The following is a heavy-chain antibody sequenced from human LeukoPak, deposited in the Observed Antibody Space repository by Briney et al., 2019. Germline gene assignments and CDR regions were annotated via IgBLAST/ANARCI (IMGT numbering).Heavy chain of an antibody. CDR2: IYTSGST. J-gene: IGHJ4*02. CDR3: ARAGGSSGTDY. V-gene: IGHV4-61*02. D-gene: IGHD6-19*01. CDR1: GGSISSGSYY. Sequence: PSQTLSLTCTVSGGSISSGSYYWSWIRQPAGKGLEWIGRIYTSGSTNYNPSLKSRVTISVDTSKNQFSLKLSSVTAADTAVYYCARAGGSSGTDYWGQGTLVTVSS.